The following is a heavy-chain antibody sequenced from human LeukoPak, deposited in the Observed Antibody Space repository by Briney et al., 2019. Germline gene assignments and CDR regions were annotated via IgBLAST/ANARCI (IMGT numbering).Heavy chain of an antibody. D-gene: IGHD1-1*01. Sequence: GGSLRLSCAASGFTFSRNWMHWVRQGSGKGLVWVSRIKYDGTYANYADSVKGRFTISRDNARNTLYLQMNSLRAEDTAVYFCVRDNDRYSFDVWGQGTKVTVSS. V-gene: IGHV3-74*01. CDR3: VRDNDRYSFDV. J-gene: IGHJ3*01. CDR1: GFTFSRNW. CDR2: IKYDGTYA.